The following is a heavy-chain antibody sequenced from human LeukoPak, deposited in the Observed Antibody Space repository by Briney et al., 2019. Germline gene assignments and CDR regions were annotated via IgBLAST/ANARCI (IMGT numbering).Heavy chain of an antibody. J-gene: IGHJ4*02. CDR2: INPEGSAE. V-gene: IGHV3-7*01. D-gene: IGHD4-17*01. Sequence: GGSLRLFCAASGFSISNYWMSWVRQGPGKGLEWVASINPEGSAERYVDSVKGRFTISRDNAKNSMYLQMNSLSAEDTALFYCARLFGGVTTFDYWGQGTLVTVSS. CDR3: ARLFGGVTTFDY. CDR1: GFSISNYW.